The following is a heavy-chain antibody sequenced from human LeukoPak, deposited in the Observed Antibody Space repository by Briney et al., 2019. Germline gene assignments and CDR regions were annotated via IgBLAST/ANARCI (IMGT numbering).Heavy chain of an antibody. D-gene: IGHD2-15*01. J-gene: IGHJ4*02. Sequence: SETLSLTCTVSGGSISSSSHYWGWIRQPPGKGLEWIGIVYYSGSTYGSTYYNPSLKSRVTVSLDTSKNQFSLTVTSVTAADTAVYYCARRYCSGGHCYYFDYWGQGTLVTVSS. CDR1: GGSISSSSHY. CDR2: VYYSGSTYGST. CDR3: ARRYCSGGHCYYFDY. V-gene: IGHV4-39*01.